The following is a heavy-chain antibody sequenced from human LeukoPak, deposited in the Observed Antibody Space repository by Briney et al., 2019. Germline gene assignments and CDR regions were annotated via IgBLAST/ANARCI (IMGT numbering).Heavy chain of an antibody. CDR3: ARDLFWSGYYLGY. CDR2: VYYSGST. D-gene: IGHD3-3*01. Sequence: SETLSLTCTVSSGSIGSSSNYWGWIRQAPGKGLEWIGNVYYSGSTFYNPSLKSRVTMSVDTSKNQFSLKLSSVTAADTAVYYCARDLFWSGYYLGYWGQGTLVTVSS. CDR1: SGSIGSSSNY. V-gene: IGHV4-39*07. J-gene: IGHJ4*02.